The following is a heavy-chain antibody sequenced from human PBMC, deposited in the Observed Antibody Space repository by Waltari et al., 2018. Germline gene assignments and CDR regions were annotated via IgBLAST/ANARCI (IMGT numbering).Heavy chain of an antibody. Sequence: QVQLVQSGAEVTKPGASVKVSCKASGYTFTSYYMHWVRQAPGQGLEWMGIINPSGGSTSYGQRVGGRVTMTRDTATGTGYMELSSLRSEDTAVYYCARGPITMVRGVMDVWGQGTTVTVSS. CDR2: INPSGGST. D-gene: IGHD3-10*01. CDR1: GYTFTSYY. J-gene: IGHJ6*02. CDR3: ARGPITMVRGVMDV. V-gene: IGHV1-46*01.